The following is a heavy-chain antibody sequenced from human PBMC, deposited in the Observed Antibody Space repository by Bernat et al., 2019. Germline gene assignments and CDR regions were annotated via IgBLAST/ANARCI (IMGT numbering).Heavy chain of an antibody. CDR3: AKDSSGSYYGRLDP. CDR2: ITGTGGST. V-gene: IGHV3-23*01. Sequence: EVQLLESGGGLVQPGGSLRLSCAASGFTFSSYGMSWVRQAPGKGLEWVSAITGTGGSTYSADSVKGRFTISGDNTKNALFLQMNSLRAADTAVYYCAKDSSGSYYGRLDPWGQGTLVTVSS. J-gene: IGHJ5*02. CDR1: GFTFSSYG. D-gene: IGHD3-10*01.